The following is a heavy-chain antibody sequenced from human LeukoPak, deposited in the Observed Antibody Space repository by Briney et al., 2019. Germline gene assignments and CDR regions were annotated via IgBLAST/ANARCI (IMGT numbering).Heavy chain of an antibody. CDR2: IYYSGST. D-gene: IGHD6-19*01. V-gene: IGHV4-59*08. Sequence: SETLSLTCTVSGGSISSYYWSWIRQPPGKGLEWIGYIYYSGSTNYNPSLKSRVTISVDTSENQFSLKLSSVTAADTAVYYCARVVGSGWYVFDYWGQGTLVTVSS. CDR3: ARVVGSGWYVFDY. J-gene: IGHJ4*02. CDR1: GGSISSYY.